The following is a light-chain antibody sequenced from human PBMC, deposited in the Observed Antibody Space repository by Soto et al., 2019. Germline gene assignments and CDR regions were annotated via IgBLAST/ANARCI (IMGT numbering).Light chain of an antibody. Sequence: DIPVTQSPSTLSASVGDKVTITCRASQTVSTWLAWYQQRPGKAPNLLIYKASTLESGVPSRFSGSGSGTEFTLTISSLQPDDFATYYCQQYNSYPYTFGQGTKLEIK. CDR2: KAS. CDR1: QTVSTW. V-gene: IGKV1-5*03. J-gene: IGKJ2*01. CDR3: QQYNSYPYT.